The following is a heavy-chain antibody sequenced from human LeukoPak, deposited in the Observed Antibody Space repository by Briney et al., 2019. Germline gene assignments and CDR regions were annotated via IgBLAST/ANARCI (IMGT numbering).Heavy chain of an antibody. CDR3: GRTSDRWELPRL. D-gene: IGHD1-26*01. CDR1: GGSISSGGYN. J-gene: IGHJ4*02. V-gene: IGHV4-61*08. Sequence: SDTLSLTCTVSGGSISSGGYNWSWVRQPPGKGLEWIGYIYFSGSTYYNPSLRSRAIISIDTSKNQFFLKLTSMTAADTAVYYCGRTSDRWELPRLWGQGTLVTVSS. CDR2: IYFSGST.